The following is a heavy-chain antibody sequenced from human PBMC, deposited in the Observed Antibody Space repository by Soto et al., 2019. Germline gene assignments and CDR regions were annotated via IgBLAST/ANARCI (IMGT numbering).Heavy chain of an antibody. D-gene: IGHD3-22*01. CDR1: GYTFTSYG. J-gene: IGHJ4*02. CDR2: ISAYNGNT. CDR3: ARDRQYYYDSSGSYFDY. Sequence: QVQLVQSGAEVKKPGASVKVSCKASGYTFTSYGISWVRQAPGQGLEWMGWISAYNGNTNYAQKLQGRVTMTTDTSXSXXYMELRSLRSDDTAVYYCARDRQYYYDSSGSYFDYWGQGTLVTVSS. V-gene: IGHV1-18*01.